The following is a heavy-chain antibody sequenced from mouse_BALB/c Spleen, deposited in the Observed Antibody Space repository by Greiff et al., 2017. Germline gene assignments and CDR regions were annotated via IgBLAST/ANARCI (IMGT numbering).Heavy chain of an antibody. D-gene: IGHD2-10*01. CDR1: GYTFTSYW. CDR3: SRSHAYYGNPYYYAMDY. V-gene: IGHV1-5*01. J-gene: IGHJ4*01. CDR2: IYPGNSDT. Sequence: EVQLQQSGTVLARPGASVKMSCKASGYTFTSYWMHWVKQRPGQGLEWIGAIYPGNSDTSYNQKFKGKAKLTAVTSTSTAYMELSSLTSEDSAVYYCSRSHAYYGNPYYYAMDYWGQGTSVTVSS.